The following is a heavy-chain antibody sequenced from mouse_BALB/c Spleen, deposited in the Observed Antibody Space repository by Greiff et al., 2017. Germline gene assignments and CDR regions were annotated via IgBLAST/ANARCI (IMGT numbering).Heavy chain of an antibody. D-gene: IGHD2-4*01. V-gene: IGHV5-17*02. CDR3: ARSTYDYDVEYAMDY. J-gene: IGHJ4*01. Sequence: EVKLMESGGGLVQPGGSRKLSCAASGFTFSSFGMHWVRQAPEKGLEWVAYISSGSSTIYYADTVKGRFTISRDNPKNTLFLQMTSLRSEDTAMYYCARSTYDYDVEYAMDYWGQGTSVTVSS. CDR2: ISSGSSTI. CDR1: GFTFSSFG.